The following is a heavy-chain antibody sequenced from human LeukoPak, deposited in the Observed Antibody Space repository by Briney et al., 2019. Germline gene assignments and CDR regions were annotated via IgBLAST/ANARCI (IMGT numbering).Heavy chain of an antibody. V-gene: IGHV4-38-2*02. Sequence: SETLSLTCTVSGYSISSGYYWGWIRQPPGKGLEWIGSIYHSGRTYYNPSLTSRVTISVDTSKNQFSLKPSSVTDAHTAVYYCARGLEGANHYYYYYMDVWGKGTTVTVSS. CDR3: ARGLEGANHYYYYYMDV. J-gene: IGHJ6*03. D-gene: IGHD1-26*01. CDR1: GYSISSGYY. CDR2: IYHSGRT.